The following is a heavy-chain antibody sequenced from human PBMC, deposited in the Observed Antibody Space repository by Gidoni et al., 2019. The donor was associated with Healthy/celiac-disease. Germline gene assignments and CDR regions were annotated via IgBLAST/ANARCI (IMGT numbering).Heavy chain of an antibody. CDR1: GFTFSSYA. J-gene: IGHJ4*02. Sequence: EVQLLESGGGLVQPGGSLRLPCAASGFTFSSYAMSWVRQAPGKGLEWVSAISGSGGSTYYADSVKGRFTITRDNSKNTLYLQMNSLRAEDTAVYYCAKGDYYDSSGYYYDYWGQGTLVTVSS. CDR2: ISGSGGST. V-gene: IGHV3-23*01. CDR3: AKGDYYDSSGYYYDY. D-gene: IGHD3-22*01.